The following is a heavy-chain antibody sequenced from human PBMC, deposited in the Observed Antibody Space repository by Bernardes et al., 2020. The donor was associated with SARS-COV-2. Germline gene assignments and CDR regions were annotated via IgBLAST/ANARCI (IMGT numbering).Heavy chain of an antibody. CDR3: ARGIYWFDS. CDR2: MNPNSGHT. V-gene: IGHV1-8*01. CDR1: GSTFTSYD. Sequence: ASVKVSCKASGSTFTSYDFNWVRQATGQGLEWMGWMNPNSGHTGYAQKFQGRVTMTRDTSITTAYMELSSLRSDDTAMYYCARGIYWFDSWGQGTLVTVSS. J-gene: IGHJ5*01.